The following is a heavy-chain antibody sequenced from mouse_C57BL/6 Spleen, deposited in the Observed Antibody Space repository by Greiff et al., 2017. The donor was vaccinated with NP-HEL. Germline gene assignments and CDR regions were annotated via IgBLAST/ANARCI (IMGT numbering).Heavy chain of an antibody. CDR1: GFTFSDYY. D-gene: IGHD4-1*01. Sequence: EVKVVESEGGLVQPGSSMKLSCTASGFTFSDYYMAWVRQVPEKGLEWVANINYDGSSTYYLDSLKSRFIISRDNAKNILYLQMSSLKSEDTATYYCARGRTGPYYFDYWGQGTTLTVSS. V-gene: IGHV5-16*01. J-gene: IGHJ2*01. CDR3: ARGRTGPYYFDY. CDR2: INYDGSST.